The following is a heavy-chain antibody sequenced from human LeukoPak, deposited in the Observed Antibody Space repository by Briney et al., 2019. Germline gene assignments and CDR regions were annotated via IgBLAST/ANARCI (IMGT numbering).Heavy chain of an antibody. V-gene: IGHV4-39*07. CDR3: AREEGLLDY. Sequence: SETLSLTCTVSSGSISTSNYYWCGGRQPPGKALEWMRNSFYSGSTYYSPSLKSRVTISLDTSRNQFSLKVSSVTAADTAVYYCAREEGLLDYWGQGTLVTVSS. CDR2: SFYSGST. J-gene: IGHJ4*02. CDR1: SGSISTSNYY. D-gene: IGHD2-21*02.